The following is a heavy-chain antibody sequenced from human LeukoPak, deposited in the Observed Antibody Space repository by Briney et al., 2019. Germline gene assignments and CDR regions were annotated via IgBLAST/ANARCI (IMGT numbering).Heavy chain of an antibody. CDR2: INPNSGGT. J-gene: IGHJ5*02. CDR1: GFTFTAYH. Sequence: ASVKVSCKASGFTFTAYHIHWVRQAPRQGLEWMGWINPNSGGTNYAQKFQGRVTMTRDTSISTAYMELSRLRSDDTAVYYCARGGGSYDWFDPWGQGTLVTVSS. CDR3: ARGGGSYDWFDP. D-gene: IGHD3-10*01. V-gene: IGHV1-2*02.